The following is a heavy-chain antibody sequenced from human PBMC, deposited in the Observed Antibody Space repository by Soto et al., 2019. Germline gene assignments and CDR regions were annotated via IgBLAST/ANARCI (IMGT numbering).Heavy chain of an antibody. Sequence: GGSLRLSCAASGFIFSDYYMSWIRQTPGKGLEWVSYISSSSGDTNYADSVQGRFTISRDNAKNSLYLQMNSLRAEDTAVYYCARDGPGYYGLFDYWGQGILVTVSS. CDR2: ISSSSGDT. CDR3: ARDGPGYYGLFDY. CDR1: GFIFSDYY. J-gene: IGHJ4*02. V-gene: IGHV3-11*06. D-gene: IGHD3-10*01.